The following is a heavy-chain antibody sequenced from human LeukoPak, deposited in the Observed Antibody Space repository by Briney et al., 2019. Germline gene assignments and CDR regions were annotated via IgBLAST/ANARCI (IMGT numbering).Heavy chain of an antibody. CDR3: ARVYYSSPRAWFDY. Sequence: GASVKVSCKASGYTFTAYYMHWVRQAPGQGLEWMGWINPNSGGTNYAQKFQGRVTMTRDMSTSTVYMELSSLRSEDSAVYYCARVYYSSPRAWFDYWGQGTLVTVSS. J-gene: IGHJ5*01. CDR1: GYTFTAYY. D-gene: IGHD6-13*01. CDR2: INPNSGGT. V-gene: IGHV1-2*02.